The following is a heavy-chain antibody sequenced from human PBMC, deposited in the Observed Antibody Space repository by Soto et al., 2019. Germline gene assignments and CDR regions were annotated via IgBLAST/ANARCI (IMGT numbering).Heavy chain of an antibody. Sequence: QVQLVESGGGLVKPGGSLRLSCEGSGFTFSDYYISWIRQAPGKGLEWISYSSNSGTFSRYADSVKGRFSISRDNTKNLLYLQMNRLSAEDTAVYYCARSGDNYNRLDYWGQGTPVTVSS. CDR2: SSNSGTFS. CDR1: GFTFSDYY. V-gene: IGHV3-11*06. J-gene: IGHJ4*02. D-gene: IGHD1-1*01. CDR3: ARSGDNYNRLDY.